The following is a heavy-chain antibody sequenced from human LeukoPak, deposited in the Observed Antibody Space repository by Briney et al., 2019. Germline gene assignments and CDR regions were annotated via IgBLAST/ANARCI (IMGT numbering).Heavy chain of an antibody. V-gene: IGHV4-34*01. J-gene: IGHJ4*02. CDR1: GGSFSGYY. D-gene: IGHD6-19*01. Sequence: SETLSLTCAVYGGSFSGYYWSWTRQPPGKGLEWIGEINHSGSTNYNPSLKSRVTISVDTSKNQFSLKLSSVTAADTAVYYCASSYSSPDYWGQGTLVTVSS. CDR2: INHSGST. CDR3: ASSYSSPDY.